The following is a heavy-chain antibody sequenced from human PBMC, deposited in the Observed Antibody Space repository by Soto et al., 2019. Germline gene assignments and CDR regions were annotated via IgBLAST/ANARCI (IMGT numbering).Heavy chain of an antibody. CDR1: GYSFIDYY. CDR3: ARPPGYISDWYYFDL. J-gene: IGHJ4*02. D-gene: IGHD3-9*01. V-gene: IGHV1-2*02. Sequence: ASVKVSCKAPGYSFIDYYIHWVRQAPGQGFEWMGRISPKSGSTNYAQKFEGRVTMTWDTSLNTAYMELSSLISDDTAVYYCARPPGYISDWYYFDLWGQGTLVTVSS. CDR2: ISPKSGST.